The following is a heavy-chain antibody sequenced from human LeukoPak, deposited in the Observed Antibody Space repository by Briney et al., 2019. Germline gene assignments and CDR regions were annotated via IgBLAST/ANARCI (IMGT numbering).Heavy chain of an antibody. Sequence: SQTLSLTCTVSGGSISSGDYYWSWIRQPPGKGLEWIGTISYSGNTDYNPSLRSRVTISVDTSNNQFSLRLGSVTAADTAIYHCARHCCSAPSKRVFDIWGQGTMVTVSS. J-gene: IGHJ3*02. CDR1: GGSISSGDYY. V-gene: IGHV4-39*01. CDR3: ARHCCSAPSKRVFDI. D-gene: IGHD2-15*01. CDR2: ISYSGNT.